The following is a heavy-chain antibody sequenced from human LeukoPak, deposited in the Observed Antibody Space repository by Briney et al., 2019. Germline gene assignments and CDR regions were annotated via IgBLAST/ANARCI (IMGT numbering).Heavy chain of an antibody. Sequence: ASVKVSCKASGYTFTSYGISWVRQAPGQGLEWMGWISAYNGNTNYAQKLQGRVTMTTDTSTSTAYMELRSLRSDDTAVYYCARGEDIVATVSDYYYYYGMDVWGQGTTVTVSS. D-gene: IGHD5-12*01. CDR1: GYTFTSYG. CDR3: ARGEDIVATVSDYYYYYGMDV. CDR2: ISAYNGNT. J-gene: IGHJ6*02. V-gene: IGHV1-18*01.